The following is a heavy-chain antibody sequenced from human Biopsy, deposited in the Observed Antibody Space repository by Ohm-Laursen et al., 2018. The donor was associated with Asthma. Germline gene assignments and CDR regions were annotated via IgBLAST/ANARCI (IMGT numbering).Heavy chain of an antibody. CDR2: MYHSGSP. D-gene: IGHD6-19*01. Sequence: GTLSLTCTVSGGSITSSSYYWGWIRQPPGKRMEWIGSMYHSGSPYYHPSLKSRATISVDTSKNQLSLKMSSVTAADTAVYFCARDAGSAWSSGLDAFDFWGHGTMVTVSS. CDR1: GGSITSSSYY. J-gene: IGHJ3*01. V-gene: IGHV4-39*07. CDR3: ARDAGSAWSSGLDAFDF.